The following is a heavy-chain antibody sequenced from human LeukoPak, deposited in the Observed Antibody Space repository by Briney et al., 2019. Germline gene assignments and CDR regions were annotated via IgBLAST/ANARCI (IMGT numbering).Heavy chain of an antibody. CDR2: IYTSGGT. V-gene: IGHV4-4*07. Sequence: SETLSLTCTVSGGSISTYYWSWIRQPAGKGLEWIGRIYTSGGTNYNPSLKSRVTMSIDTSKNQFSLKLSSVTAADTAVYYCARGFRQAAMRWFDPWGQGTLVTVSS. CDR1: GGSISTYY. CDR3: ARGFRQAAMRWFDP. J-gene: IGHJ5*02.